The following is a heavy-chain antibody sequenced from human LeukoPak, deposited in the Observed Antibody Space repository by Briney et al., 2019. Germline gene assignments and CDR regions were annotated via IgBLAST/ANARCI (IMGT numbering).Heavy chain of an antibody. Sequence: SETLSLTCSVSGGSFSNYFWSWVRQPAGKGLERIGRFYPSGNTNYNPPLKSPITLSVDTSKTQFYLSISSVTAPDTAVFLLGREDSSSYYNFDYFYMDVWGKGTTVTISS. CDR3: GREDSSSYYNFDYFYMDV. CDR2: FYPSGNT. CDR1: GGSFSNYF. V-gene: IGHV4-4*07. D-gene: IGHD3-10*01. J-gene: IGHJ6*03.